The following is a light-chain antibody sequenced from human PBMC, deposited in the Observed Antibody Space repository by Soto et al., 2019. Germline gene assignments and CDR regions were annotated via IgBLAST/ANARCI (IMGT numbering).Light chain of an antibody. J-gene: IGLJ1*01. CDR3: CSFTSGDTHV. V-gene: IGLV2-14*01. CDR1: SSDLGAYNF. CDR2: DVS. Sequence: QSVLTQPASVSGSPGQSITISCTGSSSDLGAYNFVSWHQQHPGKAPKLMIYDVSYRPSGISNRFSGSKSGNTASLTISGLQPEDEAEYYCCSFTSGDTHVFGTGTKLTVL.